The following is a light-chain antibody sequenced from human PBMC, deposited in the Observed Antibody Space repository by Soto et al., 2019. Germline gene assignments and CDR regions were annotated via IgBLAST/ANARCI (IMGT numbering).Light chain of an antibody. CDR2: DAS. J-gene: IGKJ4*01. CDR1: QSVSSGS. CDR3: QQYGSSPLLT. V-gene: IGKV3-20*01. Sequence: EIVLTQSPGTLSLSPGERATLSCRASQSVSSGSLAWYHHKPGQAPRLLIYDASSRATGIPDRFSGSGSGTDFTLTISRLEPEDFAVYYCQQYGSSPLLTFGGGTKVEIK.